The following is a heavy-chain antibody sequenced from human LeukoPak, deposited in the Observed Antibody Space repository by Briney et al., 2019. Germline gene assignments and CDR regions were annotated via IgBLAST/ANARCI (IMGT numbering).Heavy chain of an antibody. Sequence: SETLSLTCAVSGYPINSGYSWTWLRQRPGKGLEWIGNIYHSGYAYYNPSLKSRVTISLDASKNQFSLRLSSVTAADTAVYYCARNSSLTTLKGGWFDPWGQGTLVTVPS. J-gene: IGHJ5*02. CDR1: GYPINSGYS. V-gene: IGHV4-38-2*01. D-gene: IGHD4-11*01. CDR3: ARNSSLTTLKGGWFDP. CDR2: IYHSGYA.